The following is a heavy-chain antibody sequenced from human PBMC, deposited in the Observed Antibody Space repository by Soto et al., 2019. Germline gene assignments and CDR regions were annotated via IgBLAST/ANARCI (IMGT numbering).Heavy chain of an antibody. CDR3: AIGVPAAIPVDYYYGMDV. J-gene: IGHJ6*02. Sequence: ASVKVSCKASGYTFTSYAMHWVRQAPGQRLEWMGWISAGNGNTKYSQKFQGRVTITRDTSASTAYMELSSLRSEDTAVYYCAIGVPAAIPVDYYYGMDVWGQGTTVTVSS. CDR1: GYTFTSYA. D-gene: IGHD2-2*02. CDR2: ISAGNGNT. V-gene: IGHV1-3*01.